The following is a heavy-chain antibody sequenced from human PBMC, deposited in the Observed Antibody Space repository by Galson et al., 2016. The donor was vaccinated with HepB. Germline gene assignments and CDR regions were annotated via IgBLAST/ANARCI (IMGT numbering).Heavy chain of an antibody. D-gene: IGHD4-11*01. CDR2: ISSYDDNI. Sequence: SVKVSCKASGYTFASYGIAWVRQAPGQGLEWMGWISSYDDNIKYAQKVQGRLTMTIDSSTDTAYMELRSLRSDDTAIYYCARERGNYAYFDYWGQGTLVTVSS. J-gene: IGHJ4*02. CDR3: ARERGNYAYFDY. V-gene: IGHV1-18*01. CDR1: GYTFASYG.